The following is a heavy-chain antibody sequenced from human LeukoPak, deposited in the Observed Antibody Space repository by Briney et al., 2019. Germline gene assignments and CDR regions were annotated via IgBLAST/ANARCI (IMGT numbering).Heavy chain of an antibody. CDR1: GFTFSSYA. CDR2: ISYDGSNK. V-gene: IGHV3-30*04. D-gene: IGHD3-9*01. CDR3: ARENYDILTGYLRAFDI. J-gene: IGHJ3*02. Sequence: GGSLRLSCAASGFTFSSYAMHWVRQAPGEGREWGAVISYDGSNKYYADSVKGRFTISRDNSKNTLYLQMNSLRAEDTAVYYCARENYDILTGYLRAFDIWGQGTMVTVSS.